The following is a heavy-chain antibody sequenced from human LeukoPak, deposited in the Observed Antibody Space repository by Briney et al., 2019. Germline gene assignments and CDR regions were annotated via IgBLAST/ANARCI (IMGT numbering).Heavy chain of an antibody. CDR3: TTQGPYCSSTSCYSIDY. J-gene: IGHJ4*02. CDR1: GFTFSNAW. CDR2: IKSKTDGGTT. Sequence: GGSLRLSCAASGFTFSNAWMSWVRQAPGKGLEWVGRIKSKTDGGTTDYAAPVKGRFTISRDDSKNTLYLQMNSLKTEDTAVYCCTTQGPYCSSTSCYSIDYWGQGTLVTVSS. V-gene: IGHV3-15*01. D-gene: IGHD2-2*01.